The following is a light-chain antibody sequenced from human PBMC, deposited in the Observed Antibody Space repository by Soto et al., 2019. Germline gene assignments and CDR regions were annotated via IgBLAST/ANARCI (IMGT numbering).Light chain of an antibody. CDR1: SSDVGAYNY. CDR2: DVS. CDR3: CSSAGIYTLWG. J-gene: IGLJ3*02. V-gene: IGLV2-11*01. Sequence: QSALTQPRSVSGSPGQSVTISCTGTSSDVGAYNYVSWYQQHPGKAPKLIIYDVSKRPSGVPDRFSGSKSGNTASLTIPGLHSDDEADYYCCSSAGIYTLWGCGEGTKLTVL.